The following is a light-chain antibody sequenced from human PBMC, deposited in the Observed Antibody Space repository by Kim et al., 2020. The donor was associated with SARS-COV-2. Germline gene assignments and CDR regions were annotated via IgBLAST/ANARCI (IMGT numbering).Light chain of an antibody. CDR1: SSSVGDYP. V-gene: IGLV1-44*01. Sequence: GQMVTNSCSGSSSSVGDYPVSWYQQLPGMAPKLIIYGDDQRPSGVPDRFSGSKAGTSASLAISGLQPGDDGDYFCATWDDSLYGRVFGGGTQLTVL. CDR2: GDD. J-gene: IGLJ3*02. CDR3: ATWDDSLYGRV.